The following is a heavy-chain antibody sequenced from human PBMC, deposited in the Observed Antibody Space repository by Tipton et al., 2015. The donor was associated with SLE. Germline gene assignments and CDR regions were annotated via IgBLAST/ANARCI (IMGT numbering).Heavy chain of an antibody. CDR3: ARAFRLGLDSFDM. V-gene: IGHV3-74*01. D-gene: IGHD6-19*01. J-gene: IGHJ3*02. CDR2: IETDGRST. Sequence: SLRLSCAASGFTFSIYAMGWVRQAPGRGLEWVSRIETDGRSTAYADSVKGRFTVSRDNAQDTLFLQMNSLRAEDSGVYYCARAFRLGLDSFDMWGQAT. CDR1: GFTFSIYA.